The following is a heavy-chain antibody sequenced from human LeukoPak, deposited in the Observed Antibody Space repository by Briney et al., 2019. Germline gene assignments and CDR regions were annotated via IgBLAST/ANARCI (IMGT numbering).Heavy chain of an antibody. CDR1: GGSISSSISTNY. CDR3: ARKGTIAPTGASHFDY. Sequence: NPSETLSLTCTVSGGSISSSISTNYWNWVRQPPGKGLEWIGSIHYSGSTYYNPSLESRATISVDTSKNQFSVKLTSATAADTAVYYCARKGTIAPTGASHFDYWGQGTLVTVSS. J-gene: IGHJ4*02. V-gene: IGHV4-39*01. D-gene: IGHD6-13*01. CDR2: IHYSGST.